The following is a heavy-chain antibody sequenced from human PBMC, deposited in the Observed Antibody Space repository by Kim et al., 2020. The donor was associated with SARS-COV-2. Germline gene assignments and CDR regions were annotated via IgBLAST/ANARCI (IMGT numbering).Heavy chain of an antibody. CDR2: SGST. D-gene: IGHD1-26*01. V-gene: IGHV4-4*02. J-gene: IGHJ4*02. Sequence: SGSTNYNPSLKSRVTISVDKSKTQFSRKLSSVTAADTAVYYCARGQELLDWGQGTLVTVSS. CDR3: ARGQELLD.